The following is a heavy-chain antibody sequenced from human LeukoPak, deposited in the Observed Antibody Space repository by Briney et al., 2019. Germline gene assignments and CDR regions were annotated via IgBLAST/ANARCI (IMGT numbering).Heavy chain of an antibody. D-gene: IGHD3-22*01. J-gene: IGHJ4*02. V-gene: IGHV4-34*01. CDR2: INHSGST. Sequence: PSETLSLTCAVYGGSFSGYYWSWIRQPPGKGLEWIGEINHSGSTNYNPSLKSRVTISVDTSKNQFSLKLSSVTAADTAVYYCARGSREAGQYYDSSGNSDYWGQGTLVTVSS. CDR1: GGSFSGYY. CDR3: ARGSREAGQYYDSSGNSDY.